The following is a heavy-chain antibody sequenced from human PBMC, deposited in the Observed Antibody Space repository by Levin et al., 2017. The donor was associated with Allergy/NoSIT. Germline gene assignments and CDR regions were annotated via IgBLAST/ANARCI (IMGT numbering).Heavy chain of an antibody. V-gene: IGHV1-69*04. Sequence: KISCQASGGTFSSYAISWVRQAPGQGLEWMGRIIPILGIANYAQKFQGRVTITADKSTSTAYMELSSLRSEDTAVYYCAHLGALRYFDWLLMYWGQGTLVTVSS. CDR2: IIPILGIA. CDR1: GGTFSSYA. J-gene: IGHJ4*02. CDR3: AHLGALRYFDWLLMY. D-gene: IGHD3-9*01.